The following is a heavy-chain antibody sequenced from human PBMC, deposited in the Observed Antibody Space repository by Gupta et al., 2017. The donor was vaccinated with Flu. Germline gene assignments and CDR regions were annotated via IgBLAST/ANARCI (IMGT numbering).Heavy chain of an antibody. D-gene: IGHD3-10*01. CDR2: IYPGKSDT. CDR1: SFTSYW. CDR3: ARLAGPHWYFDL. V-gene: IGHV5-51*01. Sequence: SFTSYWIGWVRQMPGKGLECMGIIYPGKSDTRYIPSFQGQVTISADKSISSAYLQWRSLKASDTAMYYWARLAGPHWYFDLWGRGTLVTVS. J-gene: IGHJ2*01.